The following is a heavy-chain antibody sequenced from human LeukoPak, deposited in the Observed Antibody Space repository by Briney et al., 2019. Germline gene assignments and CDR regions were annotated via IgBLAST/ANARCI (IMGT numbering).Heavy chain of an antibody. CDR3: ARALYYYDSSGYYPGNFQH. J-gene: IGHJ1*01. D-gene: IGHD3-22*01. CDR1: GGTFISYA. CDR2: IIPIFGTA. V-gene: IGHV1-69*05. Sequence: SVKVSCKASGGTFISYAISWVGQAPGQGHEWMGRIIPIFGTANYAQKFQGRVTITTDESTSTAYMELSSLRSEDTAVYYCARALYYYDSSGYYPGNFQHWGQGTLVTVSS.